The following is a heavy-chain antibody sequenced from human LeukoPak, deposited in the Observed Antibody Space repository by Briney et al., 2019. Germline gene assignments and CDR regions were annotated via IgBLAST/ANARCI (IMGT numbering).Heavy chain of an antibody. CDR2: ITPNSGAT. CDR1: GYTYTDYY. Sequence: ASVKVSCKASGYTYTDYYMHWVRQAPGQGLEWMGWITPNSGATKYAQKFRGRVSMTRDTSINTAYMELSRLRSDDTAIYYCARVSRFYYDSSGDFDYWGQGTLVTVSS. D-gene: IGHD3-22*01. V-gene: IGHV1-2*02. J-gene: IGHJ4*02. CDR3: ARVSRFYYDSSGDFDY.